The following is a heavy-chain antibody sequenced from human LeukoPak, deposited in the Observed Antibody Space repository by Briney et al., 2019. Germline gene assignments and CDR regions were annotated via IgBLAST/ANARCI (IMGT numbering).Heavy chain of an antibody. CDR2: ISAYNGNT. CDR3: ARDDVVSPLEHYFDY. Sequence: ASVKVSCKASGYTFTSYGISWVRQAPGQGLEWMGWISAYNGNTNYAQKLQGRVTMTTDTSTSTAYMELRSLRSDDTAVYYCARDDVVSPLEHYFDYWGQGTLVTVSS. D-gene: IGHD3-22*01. J-gene: IGHJ4*02. CDR1: GYTFTSYG. V-gene: IGHV1-18*01.